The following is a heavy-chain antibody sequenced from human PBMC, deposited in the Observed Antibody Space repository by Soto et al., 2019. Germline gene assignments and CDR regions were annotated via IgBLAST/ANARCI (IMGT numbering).Heavy chain of an antibody. D-gene: IGHD3-10*01. J-gene: IGHJ4*02. CDR1: GFTFSSYW. V-gene: IGHV3-74*01. CDR3: ASYYCSGIYHPKY. CDR2: INSDGRST. Sequence: EVQLVESGGGLVQPGGSLRLSCAASGFTFSSYWMHWVRQAPGKGLVWVSRINSDGRSTSYADSVKGRFTLSRDNAKNTLYLQMNRLRAEDTAVYYCASYYCSGIYHPKYWGQGTLVTVAS.